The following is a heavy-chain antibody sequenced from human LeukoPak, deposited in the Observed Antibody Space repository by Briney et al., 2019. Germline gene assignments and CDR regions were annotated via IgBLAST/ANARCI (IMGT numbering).Heavy chain of an antibody. V-gene: IGHV3-21*04. CDR2: ISSSSGYI. J-gene: IGHJ4*02. Sequence: PGGSLRLSCAASAFTFSSYSMNWVRQAPGKGLEWVSSISSSSGYISYADSVKGRFTVSRDNAKDSPFLQMDSLRVEDTAVYYCAREGSVVEFDYWGQGTLVTVSS. CDR3: AREGSVVEFDY. CDR1: AFTFSSYS. D-gene: IGHD3-22*01.